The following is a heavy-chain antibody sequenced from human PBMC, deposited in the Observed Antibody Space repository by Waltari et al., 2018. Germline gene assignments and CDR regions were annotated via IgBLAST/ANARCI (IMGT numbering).Heavy chain of an antibody. V-gene: IGHV3-15*07. Sequence: EVQLVESGGDLVKPGGSLTLSCAGSGFLFRNGRMSWVRQAPGKGLEWVGLIKSKTEGGTTDYAAPVRGRFTISRDDSKNTLYLQMNSLKSEDTAVYYCTKYISSSGWIWGQGTLVTVSS. CDR1: GFLFRNGR. CDR2: IKSKTEGGTT. CDR3: TKYISSSGWI. J-gene: IGHJ4*02. D-gene: IGHD6-13*01.